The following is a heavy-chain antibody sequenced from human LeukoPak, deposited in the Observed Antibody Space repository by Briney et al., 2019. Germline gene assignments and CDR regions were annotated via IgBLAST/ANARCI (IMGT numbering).Heavy chain of an antibody. CDR3: ARVGDSSGYNHYYYYMDV. Sequence: ASVTVSCTVSGYTLTELSMHWVRQAPGKGLEWMGGFDPEDGETIYARKFQGRVTMTTDTSTSTAYMELRSLRSDDTAVYYCARVGDSSGYNHYYYYMDVWGKGTTVTISS. D-gene: IGHD3-22*01. V-gene: IGHV1-24*01. CDR1: GYTLTELS. CDR2: FDPEDGET. J-gene: IGHJ6*03.